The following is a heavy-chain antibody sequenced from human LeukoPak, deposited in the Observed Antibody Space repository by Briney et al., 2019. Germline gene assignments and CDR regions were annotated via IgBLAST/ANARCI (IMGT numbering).Heavy chain of an antibody. Sequence: GGSLRLSCAASGFTFSSYAMSWVRQAPGKGLEWVSAISGSGGSTYYADSVKGRFTISRDSSKKTVFLQMNSLKAEDTAVYYCVKQGGDYYDTTGKGFDYWPLGTLVTVSS. D-gene: IGHD3-22*01. CDR2: ISGSGGST. V-gene: IGHV3-23*01. CDR3: VKQGGDYYDTTGKGFDY. CDR1: GFTFSSYA. J-gene: IGHJ4*02.